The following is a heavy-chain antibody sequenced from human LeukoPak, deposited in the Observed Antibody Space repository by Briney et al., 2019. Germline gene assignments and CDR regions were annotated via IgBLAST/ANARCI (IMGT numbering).Heavy chain of an antibody. Sequence: ASVKVSCKASDYTFTSYGISWVRQAPGQGLEWMGWISAYNGNTNYAQKLQGRVTMTTDTSTSTAYMELRSLRSDDTAVYYCARDFLGIAAAGRFGYWGQGTLVTVSS. CDR2: ISAYNGNT. CDR1: DYTFTSYG. V-gene: IGHV1-18*01. J-gene: IGHJ4*02. D-gene: IGHD6-13*01. CDR3: ARDFLGIAAAGRFGY.